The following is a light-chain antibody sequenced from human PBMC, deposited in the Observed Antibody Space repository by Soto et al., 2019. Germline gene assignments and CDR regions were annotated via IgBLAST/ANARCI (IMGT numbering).Light chain of an antibody. CDR2: DVS. CDR3: CPFAGRYTSGV. Sequence: QSALTQPRSVSGSPGQSVTISCTGTSSDVGDYNYVSWYQQYPGKAPKLVVHDVSKRPSGVPDRFSGSKSGNTASLTISGLQAEDEADYYCCPFAGRYTSGVFGGGTTLTAL. CDR1: SSDVGDYNY. V-gene: IGLV2-11*01. J-gene: IGLJ3*02.